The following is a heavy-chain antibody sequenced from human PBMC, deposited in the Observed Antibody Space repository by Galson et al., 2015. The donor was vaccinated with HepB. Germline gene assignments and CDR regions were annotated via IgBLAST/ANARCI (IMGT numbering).Heavy chain of an antibody. CDR3: VKLYYDISTGDY. J-gene: IGHJ4*02. D-gene: IGHD3-9*01. Sequence: SLRLSCAASGFTFSSYAMHWVRQAPGKGLEYVSAISSNGGSTYYADSVKGRFTISRDNSKNTLYLQMSSLRAEDTAVYYCVKLYYDISTGDYWGQGTLVTVSS. CDR1: GFTFSSYA. CDR2: ISSNGGST. V-gene: IGHV3-64D*06.